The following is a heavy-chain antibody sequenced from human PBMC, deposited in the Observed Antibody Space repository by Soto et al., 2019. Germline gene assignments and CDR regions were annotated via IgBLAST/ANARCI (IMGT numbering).Heavy chain of an antibody. V-gene: IGHV1-18*04. CDR2: ISAYNGNT. Sequence: ASVKVSCKASGYTFTSYGISWVRQAPGQGLEWMGWISAYNGNTNYAQKLQGRVTMTTDTSTSTAYMELRSLRSDDTAVYYCARYCTNGVCYGPAGGVYYYYGMDVWCQGTTATVSS. CDR1: GYTFTSYG. J-gene: IGHJ6*02. CDR3: ARYCTNGVCYGPAGGVYYYYGMDV. D-gene: IGHD2-8*01.